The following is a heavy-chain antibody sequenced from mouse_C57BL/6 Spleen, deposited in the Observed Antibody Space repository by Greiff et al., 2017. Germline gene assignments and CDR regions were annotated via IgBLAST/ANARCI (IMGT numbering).Heavy chain of an antibody. CDR2: IYPGDGDT. J-gene: IGHJ3*01. CDR1: GYAFRSSW. CDR3: ARKYYSNPFAY. D-gene: IGHD2-5*01. Sequence: VQLQQSGPELVKPGASVKISCKASGYAFRSSWMNWVKQRPGKGLEWIGRIYPGDGDTNYNGKFKGKATLTADKSSSTAYMQLSSLTSEDSAVYFCARKYYSNPFAYWGQGTLVTVSA. V-gene: IGHV1-82*01.